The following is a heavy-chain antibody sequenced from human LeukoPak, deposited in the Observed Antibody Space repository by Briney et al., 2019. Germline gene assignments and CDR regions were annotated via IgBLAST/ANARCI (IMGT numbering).Heavy chain of an antibody. CDR2: MNPNSGNT. CDR1: GYTFTSYD. Sequence: GPVKVSCKASGYTFTSYDINWVRQATGQGLEWMGWMNPNSGNTGYAQKFQGRVTITRNTSISTAYMELSSLRSEDTAVYYCARLRHYYYYMDVWGKGTTVTVSS. J-gene: IGHJ6*03. V-gene: IGHV1-8*03. CDR3: ARLRHYYYYMDV.